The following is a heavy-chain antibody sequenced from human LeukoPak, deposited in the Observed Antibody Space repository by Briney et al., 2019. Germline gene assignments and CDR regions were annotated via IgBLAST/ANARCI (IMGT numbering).Heavy chain of an antibody. CDR1: GYSFSSYS. CDR2: ISGDGNAK. V-gene: IGHV3-48*01. J-gene: IGHJ4*02. D-gene: IGHD2/OR15-2a*01. CDR3: ARDYVYAFDY. Sequence: GGSLRLSCAASGYSFSSYSINWVRQAPGKGLEWVSYISGDGNAKHYTDSVKGRFTISRDNAKNALYLQMNSLRAEDTAVYFCARDYVYAFDYWGQGTLVTVSS.